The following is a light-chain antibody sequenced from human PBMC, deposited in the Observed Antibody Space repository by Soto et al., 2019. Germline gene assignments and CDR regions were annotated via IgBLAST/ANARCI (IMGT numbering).Light chain of an antibody. V-gene: IGKV3-20*01. CDR1: ESVSSSY. CDR2: GAS. J-gene: IGKJ2*01. Sequence: EIVLTQSPGTLSLSPGERATLSCRASESVSSSYLAWYQQKPGQAPRLLIYGASSRATGIPDRFSGSRSGTDFNLTISRLEPEDFAVYYCQQYGSSSYTFGQGTKLEIK. CDR3: QQYGSSSYT.